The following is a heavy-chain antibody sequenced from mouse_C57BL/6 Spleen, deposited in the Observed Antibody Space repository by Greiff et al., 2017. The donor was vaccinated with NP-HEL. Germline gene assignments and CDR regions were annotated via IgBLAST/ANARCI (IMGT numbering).Heavy chain of an antibody. V-gene: IGHV2-2*01. D-gene: IGHD2-5*01. CDR2: IWSGGST. J-gene: IGHJ4*01. CDR3: ARNRVYSNYIYYAMDY. CDR1: GFSLTSYG. Sequence: VKLMESGPGLVQPSQSLSITCTVSGFSLTSYGVHWVRQSPGKGLEWLGVIWSGGSTDYNAAFISRLSISKDNSKSQVFFKMNSLQADDTAIYYCARNRVYSNYIYYAMDYWGQGTSVTVSS.